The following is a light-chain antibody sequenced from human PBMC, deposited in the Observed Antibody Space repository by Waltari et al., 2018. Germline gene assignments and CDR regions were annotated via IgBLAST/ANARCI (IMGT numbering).Light chain of an antibody. CDR3: QQYYSISPT. Sequence: DIVMTQSPDSLAVSLGERATINCKSSQSVLYSSNNKNYLAWYQQKAGQPPKLLIYWASTRESGVPDRFGGSGSGTDFTLTISSLQAEDVAVYHCQQYYSISPTFGQGTKVEIK. CDR1: QSVLYSSNNKNY. CDR2: WAS. V-gene: IGKV4-1*01. J-gene: IGKJ1*01.